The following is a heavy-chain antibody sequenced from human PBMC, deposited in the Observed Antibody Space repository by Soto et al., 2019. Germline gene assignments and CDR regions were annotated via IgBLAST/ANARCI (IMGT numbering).Heavy chain of an antibody. Sequence: QVQLVQSGAEVKKPGASVKVSCKASGYTFTSYGISWVRQAPGQGLEWMGWISAYNGNTNYAQKLQGRVTMTTDTSTSTAYMELRSLRSDDTAVYYCARVSSFRYSSSWYDSYYYGMDVWGQGTTVTVSS. J-gene: IGHJ6*02. CDR2: ISAYNGNT. D-gene: IGHD6-13*01. V-gene: IGHV1-18*01. CDR3: ARVSSFRYSSSWYDSYYYGMDV. CDR1: GYTFTSYG.